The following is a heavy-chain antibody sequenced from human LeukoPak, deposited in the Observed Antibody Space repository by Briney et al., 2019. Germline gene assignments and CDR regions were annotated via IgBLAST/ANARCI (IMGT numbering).Heavy chain of an antibody. Sequence: SVKVSCKASGATFSSYAISWVRQAPAQGNELMGRIIPIFGTANNSQKFQGRVTITTDESTSTAYMELSSLSSEDTAVYYYTGRLQNWGPFDYWGQGTLVTVPS. CDR3: TGRLQNWGPFDY. CDR1: GATFSSYA. J-gene: IGHJ4*02. D-gene: IGHD7-27*01. CDR2: IIPIFGTA. V-gene: IGHV1-69*05.